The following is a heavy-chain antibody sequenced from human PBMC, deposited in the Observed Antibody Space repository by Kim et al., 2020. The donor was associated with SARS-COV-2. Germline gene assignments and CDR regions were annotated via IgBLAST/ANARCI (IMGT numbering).Heavy chain of an antibody. J-gene: IGHJ4*02. CDR1: GFIFSNYG. V-gene: IGHV3-23*01. CDR3: ARLCGPDCYVPRDY. CDR2: ISGSGDRT. Sequence: GGSLRLSCAASGFIFSNYGMSWVRQAPGKGLDWVSGISGSGDRTFDADSVKGRFTISRDNSKNTLYLQMNSLRVEDTAVYFCARLCGPDCYVPRDYWGQGTLVTVSS. D-gene: IGHD2-21*02.